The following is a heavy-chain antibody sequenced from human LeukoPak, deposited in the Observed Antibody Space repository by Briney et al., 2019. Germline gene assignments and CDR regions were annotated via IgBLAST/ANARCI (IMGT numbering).Heavy chain of an antibody. Sequence: SETLSLTCAVSGGSISSGVSSWSWIRQPPGKGLEWIGYIYHSGSTYYNPSLKSRVTLSLDRSRNQFSLKLSSVTAADTAVYYCARTYYDVLTGYYFDPWGQGTLVTVSS. CDR2: IYHSGST. V-gene: IGHV4-30-2*01. J-gene: IGHJ5*02. CDR1: GGSISSGVSS. D-gene: IGHD3-9*01. CDR3: ARTYYDVLTGYYFDP.